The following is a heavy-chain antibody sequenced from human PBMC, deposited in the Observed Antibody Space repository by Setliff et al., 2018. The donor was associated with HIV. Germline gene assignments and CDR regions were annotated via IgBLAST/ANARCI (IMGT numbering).Heavy chain of an antibody. Sequence: SETLSLTCAVSGASDVSYIWWSWVRQPPGKGLEWIGEIYHSGSTNYNPSLKSRVTISLDRSKTQFSLKLSSVTAADTAVYYCARDPSVGAPDYFDYWGQGTLVTVSS. CDR1: GASDVSYIW. J-gene: IGHJ4*02. CDR3: ARDPSVGAPDYFDY. V-gene: IGHV4-4*02. D-gene: IGHD1-26*01. CDR2: IYHSGST.